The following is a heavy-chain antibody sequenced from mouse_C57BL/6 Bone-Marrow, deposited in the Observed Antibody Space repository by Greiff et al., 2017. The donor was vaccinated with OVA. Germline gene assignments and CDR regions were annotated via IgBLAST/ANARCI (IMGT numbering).Heavy chain of an antibody. D-gene: IGHD1-1*01. Sequence: VQLQPPGAELVRPGSSVKLSCKASGYTFTSYWMHWVKQRPIQGLEWIGNIDPSDSETHYNQKFKDKATLTVDKSSSTAYMQLSSLTSEDSAVYYCARGDYYGSSPFAYWGQGTLVTVSA. CDR2: IDPSDSET. CDR1: GYTFTSYW. CDR3: ARGDYYGSSPFAY. J-gene: IGHJ3*01. V-gene: IGHV1-52*01.